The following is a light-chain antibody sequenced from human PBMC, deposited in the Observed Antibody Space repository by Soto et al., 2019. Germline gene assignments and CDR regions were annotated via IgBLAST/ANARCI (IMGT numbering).Light chain of an antibody. Sequence: ESVLTQSPGALCLYPEVSATLSCRASQSVSSTYLAWYQQKPGQAPRLLIYGASTRATGIPDRFSGRGSGTEFTLTISRLEPEDFAVYYCQQFSSYPLTFGGGTKVDIK. J-gene: IGKJ4*01. CDR1: QSVSSTY. CDR2: GAS. V-gene: IGKV3-20*01. CDR3: QQFSSYPLT.